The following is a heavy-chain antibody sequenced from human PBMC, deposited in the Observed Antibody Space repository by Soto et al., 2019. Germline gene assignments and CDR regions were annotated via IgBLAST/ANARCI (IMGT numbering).Heavy chain of an antibody. Sequence: KSSETLSLTCTVSGGSISSYYWSWIRQPAGKGLEWIGRIYTSGSTNYNPSLKSRVTMSVDTSKNQFSLKLSSVTAADTAVYYCARARRIAAAMAYFDYWGQGTLVTVSS. D-gene: IGHD6-13*01. CDR3: ARARRIAAAMAYFDY. V-gene: IGHV4-4*07. CDR2: IYTSGST. CDR1: GGSISSYY. J-gene: IGHJ4*02.